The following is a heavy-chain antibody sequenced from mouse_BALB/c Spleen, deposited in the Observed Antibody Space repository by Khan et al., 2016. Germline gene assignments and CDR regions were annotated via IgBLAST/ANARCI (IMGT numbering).Heavy chain of an antibody. CDR3: ARERKLRNYYDYPYYFDY. J-gene: IGHJ2*01. CDR1: GFDFSRYW. Sequence: EVKLLESGGGLVQPGGSLKLSCAASGFDFSRYWMSWVRQAPGKGLEWIGEINPDSSTINYTPSLKDKFIISRDNAKNTLYLQMSKVRSEDTALYYCARERKLRNYYDYPYYFDYWGQGTTLTVSS. CDR2: INPDSSTI. V-gene: IGHV4-1*02. D-gene: IGHD2-4*01.